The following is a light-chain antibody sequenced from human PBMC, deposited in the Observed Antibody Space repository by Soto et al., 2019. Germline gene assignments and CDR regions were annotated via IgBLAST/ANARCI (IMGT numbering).Light chain of an antibody. Sequence: DIQMTQSPTSLSASVGDRVTITCRARQGIRTFVAWYQQKPGKAPNLLIYAASTLQSGVLSRFSGSGSGTVFALTNNSRVSEDVGIIACQKYNIALVYSSG. V-gene: IGKV1-27*01. J-gene: IGKJ2*03. CDR1: QGIRTF. CDR2: AAS. CDR3: QKYNIALVYS.